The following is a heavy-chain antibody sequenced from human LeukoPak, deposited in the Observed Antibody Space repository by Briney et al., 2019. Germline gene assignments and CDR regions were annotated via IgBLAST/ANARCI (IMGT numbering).Heavy chain of an antibody. D-gene: IGHD3-22*01. CDR2: ISGSSSYI. J-gene: IGHJ5*01. CDR1: GFTFSSYS. CDR3: ARVSPLSYSDSIDCYRWFDS. Sequence: GGSLRLSCAASGFTFSSYSMNWVRQAPGKGLEWVSSISGSSSYIYYADSVKGRFTISRDNANNLLYLQLNSLRAGDTAVYYCARVSPLSYSDSIDCYRWFDSWGQGTLVTVSS. V-gene: IGHV3-21*06.